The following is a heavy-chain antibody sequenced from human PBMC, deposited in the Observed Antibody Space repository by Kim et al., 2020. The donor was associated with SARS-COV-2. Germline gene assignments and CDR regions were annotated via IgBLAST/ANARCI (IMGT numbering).Heavy chain of an antibody. CDR1: GGSISSSSYY. CDR2: IYYSGST. V-gene: IGHV4-39*01. CDR3: ARRGSERYYYDSSGYLDP. Sequence: SETLSLTCTVSGGSISSSSYYWGWIRQPPGKGLEWIGSIYYSGSTYYNTSLKIRVTISVDTSNNQFSLKLSSVTAADTAVYYCARRGSERYYYDSSGYLDPWGQGTLVTVSS. D-gene: IGHD3-22*01. J-gene: IGHJ5*02.